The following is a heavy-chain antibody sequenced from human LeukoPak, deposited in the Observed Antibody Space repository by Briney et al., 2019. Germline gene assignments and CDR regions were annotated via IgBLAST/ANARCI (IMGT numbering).Heavy chain of an antibody. Sequence: ASVKISCKASGYKFSDYYVHWVQQAPGKGLECMGRVNPKNGETMYVGKLLGRISISADTSTNTVYMELSSLRSEDTAVYYCATPSGSYFGYYYFHWWGQGTLVTVSS. CDR2: VNPKNGET. CDR1: GYKFSDYY. J-gene: IGHJ4*02. D-gene: IGHD1-26*01. V-gene: IGHV1-69-2*01. CDR3: ATPSGSYFGYYYFHW.